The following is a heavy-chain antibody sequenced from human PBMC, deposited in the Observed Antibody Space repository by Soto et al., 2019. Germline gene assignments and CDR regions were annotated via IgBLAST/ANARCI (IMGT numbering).Heavy chain of an antibody. Sequence: GGSLRLSCAASGFTFSSYSMNWVRQAPGKGLEWVSYISSSSSTIYYADSVKGRFTISRDNAKNSLYLQMNSLRAEDTAVYYCARDPVGILTGYFLGFDYWGQGTLVTVSS. J-gene: IGHJ4*02. CDR1: GFTFSSYS. CDR3: ARDPVGILTGYFLGFDY. CDR2: ISSSSSTI. D-gene: IGHD3-9*01. V-gene: IGHV3-48*01.